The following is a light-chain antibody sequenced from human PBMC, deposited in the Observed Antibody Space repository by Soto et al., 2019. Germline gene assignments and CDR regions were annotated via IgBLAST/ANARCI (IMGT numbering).Light chain of an antibody. CDR2: NIT. CDR1: QSLVHHDGNTY. J-gene: IGKJ1*01. CDR3: MQTTQFPRT. V-gene: IGKV2-24*01. Sequence: DIVMTQTPLSSPVTLGQPASISCRSSQSLVHHDGNTYLSWLQQRPGQPPRLLIYNITNRFSGVPDRFSGSGSGTDFTLKINRVEAEDVGFYYCMQTTQFPRTFGQGTKVEIK.